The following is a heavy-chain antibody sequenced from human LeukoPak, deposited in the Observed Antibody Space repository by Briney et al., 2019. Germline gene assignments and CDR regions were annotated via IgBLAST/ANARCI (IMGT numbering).Heavy chain of an antibody. CDR3: ARTASYDFWSGLKSGMDV. CDR2: ISSSSSTI. CDR1: GFTFSSYS. D-gene: IGHD3-3*01. J-gene: IGHJ6*02. Sequence: GGSLRLSCAASGFTFSSYSMNWVRQAPGKGLEWVSYISSSSSTIYYADSVKGRFTISRDNAKNSLYLQMNSLRDEDTAMYYCARTASYDFWSGLKSGMDVWGQGTTVTVSS. V-gene: IGHV3-48*02.